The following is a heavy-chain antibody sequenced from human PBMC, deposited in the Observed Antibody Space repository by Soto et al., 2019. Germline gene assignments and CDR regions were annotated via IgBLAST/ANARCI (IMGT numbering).Heavy chain of an antibody. Sequence: ASVKVSCKASGGTFSSYAISWVRQAPGQGLEWMGWISAYNGNTNYAQKLQGRVTMTTDTSTSTAYMELRSLRSDDTAVFYCARRLPTNYYYVMDVWGQGTTVTVSS. V-gene: IGHV1-18*01. CDR3: ARRLPTNYYYVMDV. CDR1: GGTFSSYA. J-gene: IGHJ6*02. D-gene: IGHD5-12*01. CDR2: ISAYNGNT.